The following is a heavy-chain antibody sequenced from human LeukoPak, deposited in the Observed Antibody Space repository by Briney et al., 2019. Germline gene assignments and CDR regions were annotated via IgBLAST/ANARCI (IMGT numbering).Heavy chain of an antibody. D-gene: IGHD6-19*01. CDR1: GFTVSSNY. CDR2: IKQDGSEK. CDR3: AREGYSSGWLGY. V-gene: IGHV3-7*01. Sequence: GRSLRLSCAASGFTVSSNYMSWVRQAPGKGLEWVANIKQDGSEKYYVDSVKGRFTISRDNAKNSLYLQMNSLRAEDTAVYYCAREGYSSGWLGYWGQGTLVTVSS. J-gene: IGHJ4*02.